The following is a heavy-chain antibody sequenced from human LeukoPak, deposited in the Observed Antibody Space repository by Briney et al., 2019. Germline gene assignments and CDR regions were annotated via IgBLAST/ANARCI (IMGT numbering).Heavy chain of an antibody. D-gene: IGHD5-18*01. J-gene: IGHJ4*02. CDR1: GFTVSSNY. CDR3: ASFLRYSYATS. Sequence: GGSLRLSCAVSGFTVSSNYMSWVRQAPGKGLEWVSVIYSGGSTYYADSVKGRFTISRHNSKNTLYLQMNSLRAEDTAVYYCASFLRYSYATSWVQGTLVTVSS. V-gene: IGHV3-53*04. CDR2: IYSGGST.